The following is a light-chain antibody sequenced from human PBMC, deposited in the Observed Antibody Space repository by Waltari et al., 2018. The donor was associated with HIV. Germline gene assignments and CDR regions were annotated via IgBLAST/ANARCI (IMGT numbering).Light chain of an antibody. CDR3: QQYYSPPWS. CDR1: QSVLYSSNNKNY. Sequence: DIVMTQSPDSLAVSLGERANINCKSSQSVLYSSNNKNYLTWYQQKPGQPPKLLISWASTRESGVPDRFSGSGSGTDFTLTISSLQAEDVAVYYCQQYYSPPWSFGQGTKVEIK. J-gene: IGKJ1*01. CDR2: WAS. V-gene: IGKV4-1*01.